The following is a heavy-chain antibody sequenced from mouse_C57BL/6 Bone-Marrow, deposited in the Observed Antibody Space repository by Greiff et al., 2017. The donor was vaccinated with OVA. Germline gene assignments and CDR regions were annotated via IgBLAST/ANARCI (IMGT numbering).Heavy chain of an antibody. CDR1: GFTFSDYY. J-gene: IGHJ2*01. CDR3: ARHGNSLDY. Sequence: EVQLVESGGGLVQPGGSLKLSCAASGFTFSDYYMYWVRKTPEKRLEWVAYISNGGGSTYSPDTVKGRFTISRDNAKNTLYLQMSRLKSEDTAMYYCARHGNSLDYWGQGATLTVSS. V-gene: IGHV5-12*01. CDR2: ISNGGGST. D-gene: IGHD2-12*01.